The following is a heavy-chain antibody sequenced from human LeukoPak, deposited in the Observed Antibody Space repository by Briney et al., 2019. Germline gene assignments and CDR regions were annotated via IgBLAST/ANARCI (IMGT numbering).Heavy chain of an antibody. CDR1: GGTFSIYA. CDR2: IIPIFGTA. CDR3: NYYYDSSGYYSFDY. Sequence: SVTVSFTASGGTFSIYAISGVRQAPGQGLEWMGGIIPIFGTANYAQKFQGRVTITADESTSTAYMELSSLRSEDTAVYYCNYYYDSSGYYSFDYWGQGTLVTVSS. D-gene: IGHD3-22*01. V-gene: IGHV1-69*13. J-gene: IGHJ4*02.